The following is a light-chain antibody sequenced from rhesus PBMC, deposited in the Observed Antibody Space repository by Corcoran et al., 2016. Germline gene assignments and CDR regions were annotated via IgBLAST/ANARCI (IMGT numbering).Light chain of an antibody. CDR1: QSISSW. CDR3: LQYSSSPLT. CDR2: KAS. V-gene: IGKV1-22*01. J-gene: IGKJ4*01. Sequence: DIQMTQSPSSLSASVGDTVTITCRASQSISSWLDWYQQQPGKAPKLLIYKASSLQSGVPSRFSGRGSGTDVTLTISSLQPEDFATYYCLQYSSSPLTFGGGTKVEIK.